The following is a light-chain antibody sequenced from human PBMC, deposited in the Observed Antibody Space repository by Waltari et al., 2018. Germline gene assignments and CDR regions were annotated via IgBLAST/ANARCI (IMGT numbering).Light chain of an antibody. J-gene: IGKJ1*01. V-gene: IGKV3-20*01. CDR1: QGVGKY. Sequence: EILLTQSPGTPPLSLGVRAPLPCRASQGVGKYLAWYQQRPGQAPRLLLYHTSIRATGIPDRFSGSGYGTDFSLTISRLEPEDFAVYYCQKYDFLPATFGQGTTVEIK. CDR2: HTS. CDR3: QKYDFLPAT.